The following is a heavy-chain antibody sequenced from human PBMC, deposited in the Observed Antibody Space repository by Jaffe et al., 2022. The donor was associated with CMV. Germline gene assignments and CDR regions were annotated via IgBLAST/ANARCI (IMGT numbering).Heavy chain of an antibody. CDR1: GFTFSSYS. Sequence: EVQLVESGGGLVKPGGSLRLSCAASGFTFSSYSMNWVRQAPGKGLEWVSSISSSSSYIYYADSVKGRFTISRDNAKNSLYLQMNSLRAEDTAVYYCARGGDGYNSDYYYYGMDVWGQGTTVTVSS. D-gene: IGHD5-12*01. J-gene: IGHJ6*02. V-gene: IGHV3-21*01. CDR2: ISSSSSYI. CDR3: ARGGDGYNSDYYYYGMDV.